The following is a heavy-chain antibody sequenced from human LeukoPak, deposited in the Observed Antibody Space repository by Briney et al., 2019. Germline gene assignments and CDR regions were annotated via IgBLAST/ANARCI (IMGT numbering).Heavy chain of an antibody. CDR1: GYTFTTSD. D-gene: IGHD3-22*01. J-gene: IGHJ4*02. CDR2: VNPNSGNT. V-gene: IGHV1-8*01. Sequence: GASVKVSCKASGYTFTTSDINWVRQAPGQGLEWMGWVNPNSGNTGYAQKFQGRVTMTRDTSIGTAYMELRSLRSEDTAVYYCARVPYSYDSGIYYTYYLDYWGQGTLVTVSS. CDR3: ARVPYSYDSGIYYTYYLDY.